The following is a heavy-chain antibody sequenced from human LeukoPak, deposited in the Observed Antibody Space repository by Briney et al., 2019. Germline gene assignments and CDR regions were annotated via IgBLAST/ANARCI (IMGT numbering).Heavy chain of an antibody. J-gene: IGHJ3*02. CDR1: GGAFSSYA. CDR2: IIPIFGTA. Sequence: SVKVSCKASGGAFSSYAISWVRQAPGQGLEWMGGIIPIFGTANYAQKFQGRVTITTDESTSTAYMELSSLRSEDTAVYYCARAPCGGDCYSGAFDIWGQGTMVTVSS. D-gene: IGHD2-21*02. CDR3: ARAPCGGDCYSGAFDI. V-gene: IGHV1-69*05.